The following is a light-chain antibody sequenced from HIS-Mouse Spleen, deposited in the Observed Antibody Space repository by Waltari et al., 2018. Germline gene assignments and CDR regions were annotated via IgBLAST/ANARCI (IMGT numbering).Light chain of an antibody. V-gene: IGKV3-11*01. J-gene: IGKJ4*01. Sequence: EIVLTQSPATLSLSPGERATLPCRASPSVSSYLAWYQQNPGQSPRLLSYDAANRATGTLARFNGSGSATYFTLTISSLETEDFAVYYCQLRSNFTFGGGTKVEIK. CDR3: QLRSNFT. CDR2: DAA. CDR1: PSVSSY.